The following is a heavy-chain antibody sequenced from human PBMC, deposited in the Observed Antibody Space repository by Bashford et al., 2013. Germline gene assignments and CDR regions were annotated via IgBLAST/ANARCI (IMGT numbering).Heavy chain of an antibody. CDR3: ARVGGSGSYYPLDY. J-gene: IGHJ4*02. CDR2: IYSSGST. CDR1: GASISSSGYY. V-gene: IGHV4-31*03. Sequence: LSLTCTVSGASISSSGYYWSWIRQHPGKGLEWIGYIYSSGSTHYNPSLKSRITISVDTSENHFSLKLTSVTAADTAVYYCARVGGSGSYYPLDYWGQGTLVTVSS. D-gene: IGHD3-10*01.